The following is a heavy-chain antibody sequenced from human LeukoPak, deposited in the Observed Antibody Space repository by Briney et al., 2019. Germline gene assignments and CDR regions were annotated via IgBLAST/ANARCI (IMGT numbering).Heavy chain of an antibody. J-gene: IGHJ5*02. CDR2: INSDGSST. V-gene: IGHV3-74*01. Sequence: GGSLRLSCEASGFTFSNYWMHWVRQAPGKGLVWVSRINSDGSSTSYADSVRGRFTISRDIAKNTLYLQMNSLRAEDTAVYYCAPNWFDPWGQGTLVTVSS. CDR1: GFTFSNYW. CDR3: APNWFDP.